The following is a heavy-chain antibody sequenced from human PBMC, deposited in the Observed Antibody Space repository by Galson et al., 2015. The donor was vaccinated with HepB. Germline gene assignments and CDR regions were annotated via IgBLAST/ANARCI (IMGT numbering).Heavy chain of an antibody. CDR3: ARDPYYYDSSGYYFGVWGHYYYYGMDV. CDR1: GFTFSSYS. CDR2: ISSSSSYI. J-gene: IGHJ6*02. D-gene: IGHD3-22*01. V-gene: IGHV3-21*01. Sequence: SLRLSCAASGFTFSSYSMNWVRQAPGKGLEWVSSISSSSSYIYYADSVKGRFTISRDNAKNSLYLQMNSLRAEDTAVYYCARDPYYYDSSGYYFGVWGHYYYYGMDVWGQGTTVTVSS.